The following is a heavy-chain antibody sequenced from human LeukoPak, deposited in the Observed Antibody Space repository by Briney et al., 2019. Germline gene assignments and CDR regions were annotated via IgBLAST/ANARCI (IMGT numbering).Heavy chain of an antibody. D-gene: IGHD3-10*01. Sequence: GGSLRLSCAASGFTFDDYTMHWVRQAPGKGLEWVSLISWDGGSTYYADSVKGRFTISRDNSKNSLYLQMNSLRTEDTALYYCAKDLARGVSPVAFDIWGQGTMVTVSS. CDR2: ISWDGGST. CDR3: AKDLARGVSPVAFDI. J-gene: IGHJ3*02. CDR1: GFTFDDYT. V-gene: IGHV3-43*01.